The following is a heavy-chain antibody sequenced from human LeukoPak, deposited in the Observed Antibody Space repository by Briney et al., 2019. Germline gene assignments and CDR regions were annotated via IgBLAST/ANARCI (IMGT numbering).Heavy chain of an antibody. D-gene: IGHD6-13*01. J-gene: IGHJ3*02. Sequence: ASVKVSCKASGYTFTGYYMHWVRQAPGQGLEWMGWINPNSGGTNYAQKFQGRVTMTRDTSISTAYMELSRLRSDDTAVYYCARQGSSWYGRAFDIWGQGTMVTVSS. CDR2: INPNSGGT. CDR3: ARQGSSWYGRAFDI. V-gene: IGHV1-2*02. CDR1: GYTFTGYY.